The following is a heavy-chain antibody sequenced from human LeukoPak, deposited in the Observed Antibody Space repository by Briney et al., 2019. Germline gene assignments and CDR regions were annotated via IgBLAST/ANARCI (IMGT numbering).Heavy chain of an antibody. J-gene: IGHJ4*02. D-gene: IGHD2-2*01. CDR2: INPNSGGT. Sequence: ASVKVSCKASGYTFTGYYMHWVRQAPGQGLEWMGWINPNSGGTNYAQKFQGRVTMTRDTSISTAYMELSRLRSDDTAVYYCARVPRGYCSSTSCYFDYWGQGTLVTVSS. CDR3: ARVPRGYCSSTSCYFDY. CDR1: GYTFTGYY. V-gene: IGHV1-2*02.